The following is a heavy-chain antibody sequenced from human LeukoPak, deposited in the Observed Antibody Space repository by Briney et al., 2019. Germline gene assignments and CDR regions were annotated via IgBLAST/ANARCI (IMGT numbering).Heavy chain of an antibody. CDR1: GGSISSYY. Sequence: SETLSPTCTVSGGSISSYYWSWIRQPPGKGLEWIGYIYYSGSTNYDPSLKSRVTISVDTSKNQFSLKLSSVTAADTAVYYCARDSSRVSSSWYPYYYGMDVWGQGTMVTVSS. CDR2: IYYSGST. J-gene: IGHJ6*02. CDR3: ARDSSRVSSSWYPYYYGMDV. V-gene: IGHV4-59*01. D-gene: IGHD6-13*01.